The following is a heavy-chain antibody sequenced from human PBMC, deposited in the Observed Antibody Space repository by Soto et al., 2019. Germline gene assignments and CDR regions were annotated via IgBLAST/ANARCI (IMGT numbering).Heavy chain of an antibody. D-gene: IGHD3-10*01. CDR2: IYYSGST. Sequence: SETLSLTCAVSGGSISSGGYSRSWIRRPPGKGLEWIGYIYYSGSTYYNPSLKSRVTISVDTSKNQFSLKLSSVTAADTAVYYCARASTYYYGSGSYWNGMDVWGQGTTVPVSS. CDR3: ARASTYYYGSGSYWNGMDV. CDR1: GGSISSGGYS. V-gene: IGHV4-30-2*05. J-gene: IGHJ6*02.